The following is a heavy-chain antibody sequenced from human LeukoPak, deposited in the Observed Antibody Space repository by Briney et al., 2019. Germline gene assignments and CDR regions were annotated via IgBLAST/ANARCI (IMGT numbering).Heavy chain of an antibody. Sequence: SETLSLTCAVSGASISSSNYYWGWVRQSPGKGLEWIGEINHSGSTNYNPSLKSRVTISVDTSKNQFSLKLSSVTAADTAVYYCARTPNDWYNWNYNWFDPWGQGTLVTVSS. CDR1: GASISSSNYY. D-gene: IGHD1-7*01. CDR3: ARTPNDWYNWNYNWFDP. CDR2: INHSGST. V-gene: IGHV4-39*07. J-gene: IGHJ5*02.